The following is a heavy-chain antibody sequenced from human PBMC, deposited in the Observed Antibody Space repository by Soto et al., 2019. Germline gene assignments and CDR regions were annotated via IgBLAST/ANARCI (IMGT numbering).Heavy chain of an antibody. V-gene: IGHV1-3*01. D-gene: IGHD6-13*01. CDR2: INAGNGNT. Sequence: ASVKVSCKASGYTFTSYAMHWVRQAPGQRLEWMGWINAGNGNTKYSQKFQGRVTITRDTSASTAYMELSSLGSEDTAVYYCARQFNAYSSSYDYWGQGTLVTVSS. J-gene: IGHJ4*02. CDR3: ARQFNAYSSSYDY. CDR1: GYTFTSYA.